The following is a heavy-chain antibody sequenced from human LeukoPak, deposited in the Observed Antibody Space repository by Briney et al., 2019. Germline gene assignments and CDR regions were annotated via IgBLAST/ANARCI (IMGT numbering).Heavy chain of an antibody. J-gene: IGHJ5*02. D-gene: IGHD3-10*01. Sequence: GGSLRLSCVASGFTFNTYNMNWVRQAPGKGLEWVSYISSSGSTIYYADSVKGRFTISRDNAKNSLYLQMNSLRAEDTAVYYCARVATPYYYGSGSSLWFDPWGQGTLVTVSS. V-gene: IGHV3-48*04. CDR1: GFTFNTYN. CDR3: ARVATPYYYGSGSSLWFDP. CDR2: ISSSGSTI.